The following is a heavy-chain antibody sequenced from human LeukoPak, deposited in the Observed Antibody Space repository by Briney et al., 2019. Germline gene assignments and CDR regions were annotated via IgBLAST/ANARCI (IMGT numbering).Heavy chain of an antibody. D-gene: IGHD2-21*01. CDR3: ARDTIATVFDY. Sequence: GESLRLSCAASGSTFSSYWMSWVRQVPGKGLEWVAQINEDGSEKHYGDSVRGRFTISRDNAKNSLYLQMYSLGADDMGVYFCARDTIATVFDYWGQGALVTVSS. J-gene: IGHJ4*02. CDR2: INEDGSEK. CDR1: GSTFSSYW. V-gene: IGHV3-7*04.